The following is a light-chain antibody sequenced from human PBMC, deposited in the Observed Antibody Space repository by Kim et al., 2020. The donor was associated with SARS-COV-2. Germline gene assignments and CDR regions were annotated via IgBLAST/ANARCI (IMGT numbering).Light chain of an antibody. CDR1: KLGDKY. J-gene: IGLJ3*02. V-gene: IGLV3-1*01. Sequence: SVSPGQTARITCSGDKLGDKYAYWYQQKPGQSPVLVIYHDSKRPSGIPERFSGSNSGNTATLTISGTQAMDEADYYCQAWDSSTVVFGGGTQLTVL. CDR2: HDS. CDR3: QAWDSSTVV.